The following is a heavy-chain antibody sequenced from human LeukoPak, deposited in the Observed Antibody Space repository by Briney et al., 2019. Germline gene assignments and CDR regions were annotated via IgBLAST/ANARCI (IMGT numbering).Heavy chain of an antibody. CDR3: ARAYYDKAD. D-gene: IGHD3-22*01. CDR2: INHSGST. V-gene: IGHV4-34*01. CDR1: GGSFSGYY. J-gene: IGHJ4*02. Sequence: PSETLSLTCAVYGGSFSGYYWSWIRQPPGKGLEWIGEINHSGSTNYNPSLKSRVTISVDTFKNQFSLKLSSVTAADTAVYYCARAYYDKADWGQGTLVTVSS.